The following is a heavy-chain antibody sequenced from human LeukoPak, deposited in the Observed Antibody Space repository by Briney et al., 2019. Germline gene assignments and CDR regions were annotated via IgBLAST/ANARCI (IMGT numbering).Heavy chain of an antibody. CDR1: GFTFTHAW. CDR3: ARGRYGDHYFDY. CDR2: IKSNSDGGTT. J-gene: IGHJ4*02. D-gene: IGHD4-17*01. Sequence: GGSLRLSCAASGFTFTHAWMSWVRQAPGKGPEWVGRIKSNSDGGTTDYAPSVQGRFTISRENAKNSLYLQMNSLRVGDTAVYYCARGRYGDHYFDYWGQGTLVTVSS. V-gene: IGHV3-15*01.